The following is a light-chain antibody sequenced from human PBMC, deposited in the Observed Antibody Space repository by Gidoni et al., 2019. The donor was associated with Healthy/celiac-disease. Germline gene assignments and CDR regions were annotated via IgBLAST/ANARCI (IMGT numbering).Light chain of an antibody. CDR2: GAS. Sequence: ASQSVSSNLAWYQQKPGQAPRLLIYGASTRATGIPARFSGSGSGTEFTLTIGSLQSEDFAVYYCQQYNNWPLTFXGXTKVEIK. CDR3: QQYNNWPLT. J-gene: IGKJ4*01. V-gene: IGKV3-15*01. CDR1: QSVSSN.